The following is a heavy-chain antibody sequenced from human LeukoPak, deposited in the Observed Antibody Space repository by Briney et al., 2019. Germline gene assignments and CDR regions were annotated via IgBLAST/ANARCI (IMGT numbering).Heavy chain of an antibody. Sequence: SETLSLTCTVSGGSISSGGYYWSWIRQHPGKGLEWIGYIYYSGSTYYNPSLKSRVTISVDTSKNQFSLKLSSVTAADTAVYYCARVSPTAMVIEGFDPWGQGTLVTVSS. CDR3: ARVSPTAMVIEGFDP. D-gene: IGHD5-18*01. CDR1: GGSISSGGYY. CDR2: IYYSGST. J-gene: IGHJ5*02. V-gene: IGHV4-31*03.